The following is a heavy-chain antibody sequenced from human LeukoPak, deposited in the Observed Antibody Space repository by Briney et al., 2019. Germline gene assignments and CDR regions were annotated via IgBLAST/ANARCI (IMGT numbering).Heavy chain of an antibody. CDR1: GFTFSIYW. D-gene: IGHD3/OR15-3a*01. V-gene: IGHV3-74*01. Sequence: GGSLRLSCAASGFTFSIYWMHWVRQAPGQGLVWVSNMNSDGSITNYADSVKGRFTISRDNAKNTLYLQMNNLGVEDTGIYYCAKEIESPDLWGQGTLVTVSS. J-gene: IGHJ4*02. CDR3: AKEIESPDL. CDR2: MNSDGSIT.